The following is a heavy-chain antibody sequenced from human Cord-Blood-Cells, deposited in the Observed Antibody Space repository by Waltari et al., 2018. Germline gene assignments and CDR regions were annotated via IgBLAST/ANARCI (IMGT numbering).Heavy chain of an antibody. CDR1: GFTFDDYA. D-gene: IGHD3-10*01. V-gene: IGHV3-9*01. J-gene: IGHJ3*02. CDR3: AKDVLLWFREFDAFDI. CDR2: ISWNSGSI. Sequence: EVQLVESGGGLVQPGRSLRLSCAASGFTFDDYAMHWVRQAPGKGLEWVSGISWNSGSIGYADSVKGRFTISRDNAKNSLYLQMNSLRAEDTALYYCAKDVLLWFREFDAFDIWGQGTMVTVSS.